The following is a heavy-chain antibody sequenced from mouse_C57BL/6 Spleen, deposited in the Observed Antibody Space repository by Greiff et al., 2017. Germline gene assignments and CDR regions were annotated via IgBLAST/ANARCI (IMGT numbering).Heavy chain of an antibody. Sequence: EVQVVESGPGLVKPSQSLSLTCSVTGYSITSGYYWNWIRQFPGNKLEWMGYISYDGSNNYNPSLKNRISITRDTSKNQFFLKLNSVTTEDTATYYCARVYYDPYFDVWGTGTTVTVSS. CDR3: ARVYYDPYFDV. D-gene: IGHD2-4*01. CDR1: GYSITSGYY. V-gene: IGHV3-6*01. J-gene: IGHJ1*03. CDR2: ISYDGSN.